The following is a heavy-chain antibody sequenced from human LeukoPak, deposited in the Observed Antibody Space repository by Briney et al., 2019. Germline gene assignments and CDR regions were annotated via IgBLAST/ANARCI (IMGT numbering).Heavy chain of an antibody. Sequence: SETLSLTCTVSGGSISSYYWSWIRQPPGKGLEWIGYIYYSGSTNYNPSLKSRVTISVDTSKNQFSLKLSSVTAADAAVYYCARVNSYYDILTGYYKPAYYYYGMDVWGKGTTVTVSS. J-gene: IGHJ6*04. V-gene: IGHV4-59*01. CDR1: GGSISSYY. CDR2: IYYSGST. CDR3: ARVNSYYDILTGYYKPAYYYYGMDV. D-gene: IGHD3-9*01.